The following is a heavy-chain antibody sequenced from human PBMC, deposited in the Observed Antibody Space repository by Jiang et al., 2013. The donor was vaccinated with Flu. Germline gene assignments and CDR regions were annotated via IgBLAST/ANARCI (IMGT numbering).Heavy chain of an antibody. CDR2: IYYTGST. J-gene: IGHJ4*02. CDR3: ARDSSAYCSSTSCYGVDY. D-gene: IGHD2-2*01. CDR1: GGSISDNYY. V-gene: IGHV4-30-4*01. Sequence: GSGLVKPSQTLSLTCTVSGGSISDNYYWSWIRQPPGKGLEWIGYIYYTGSTYYNPSLKSRVNISVDTSKNQFSLKVSSVTAADTAVYYCARDSSAYCSSTSCYGVDYWGQGTLVTVSS.